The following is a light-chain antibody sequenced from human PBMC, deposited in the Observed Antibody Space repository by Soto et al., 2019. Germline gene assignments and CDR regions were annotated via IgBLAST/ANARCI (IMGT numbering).Light chain of an antibody. Sequence: QSVLTQPPSVSGAPGQRVTISCTGSSSNIGAGYPVHWYQQLPGAAPKLLIFGDSNRPSGVPDRFSGSKSGTSASLAITGLQADDEADYYCQSSDSRLSGSDVFGTGTKVTVL. CDR2: GDS. CDR3: QSSDSRLSGSDV. V-gene: IGLV1-40*01. CDR1: SSNIGAGYP. J-gene: IGLJ1*01.